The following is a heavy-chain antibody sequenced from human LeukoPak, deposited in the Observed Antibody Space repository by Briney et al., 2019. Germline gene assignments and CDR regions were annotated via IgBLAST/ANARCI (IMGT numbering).Heavy chain of an antibody. CDR1: GLSFSSFW. CDR3: ARGFGTATYYFDY. V-gene: IGHV3-7*03. D-gene: IGHD1/OR15-1a*01. CDR2: IKQDGSDR. J-gene: IGHJ4*02. Sequence: PGESLRLSCAASGLSFSSFWMSWVRQAPGKGLEWVANIKQDGSDRYSVDSVRGRFTISRDNAKNSLYLQMNNLRVEDTAVYYCARGFGTATYYFDYWGQGALVTVSS.